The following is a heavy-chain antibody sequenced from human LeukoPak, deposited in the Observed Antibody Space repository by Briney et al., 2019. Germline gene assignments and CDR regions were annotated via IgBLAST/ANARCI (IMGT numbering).Heavy chain of an antibody. CDR3: AKRIGGVNSFDH. V-gene: IGHV3-23*01. Sequence: GGSLRLSCAGSGFTFSSYAMSWVRQAPGKGLDLVSVISGSSDTTYYADSVKGRFIISRDNSKNTLYLQMNSLRAEDTAVYYCAKRIGGVNSFDHWGQGTLVTVSS. CDR1: GFTFSSYA. J-gene: IGHJ4*02. D-gene: IGHD3-16*01. CDR2: ISGSSDTT.